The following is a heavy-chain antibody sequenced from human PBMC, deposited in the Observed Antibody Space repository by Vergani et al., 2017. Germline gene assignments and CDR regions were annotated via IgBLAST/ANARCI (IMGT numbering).Heavy chain of an antibody. Sequence: VPLEASGAGLVKASQTLSLTCRGSGAYVGRGGYYWRWVRQRPGMGLDWIGYIYYSGTTYYNPSLESRLTISLDTSENHLSLKLTSVTAADTAVYYCARQKDYYMDVWGKGATVTVS. CDR1: GAYVGRGGYY. J-gene: IGHJ6*03. CDR2: IYYSGTT. CDR3: ARQKDYYMDV. V-gene: IGHV4-31*03.